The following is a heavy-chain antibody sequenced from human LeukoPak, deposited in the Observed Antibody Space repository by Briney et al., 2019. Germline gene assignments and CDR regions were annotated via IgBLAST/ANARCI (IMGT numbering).Heavy chain of an antibody. CDR3: AFRSDYYDSSGYQTNDY. CDR1: GGSFSGYY. Sequence: PSETLSLTCAVYGGSFSGYYWSWIRQPPGKGLEWIGEINHSGSTNYNPSLKRRVTISVDTSKNQFSLKLSSVTAADTAVYYCAFRSDYYDSSGYQTNDYWGQGTLVTVSS. V-gene: IGHV4-34*01. J-gene: IGHJ4*02. D-gene: IGHD3-22*01. CDR2: INHSGST.